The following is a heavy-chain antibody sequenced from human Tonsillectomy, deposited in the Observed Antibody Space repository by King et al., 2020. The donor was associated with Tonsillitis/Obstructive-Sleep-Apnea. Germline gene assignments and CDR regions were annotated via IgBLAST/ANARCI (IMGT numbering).Heavy chain of an antibody. CDR2: INHSGST. CDR1: GGSFSGYY. J-gene: IGHJ4*02. D-gene: IGHD1-7*01. V-gene: IGHV4-34*01. Sequence: VQLQQWGAGLLKPSEPLSLPCAVYGGSFSGYYWSWIRQPPGKGLEWIGEINHSGSTNYNPSLKSRVTISVDTSKNQFSLKLSSVTAADTAVYYCARTGITGTTGVNYWGQGTLVTVSS. CDR3: ARTGITGTTGVNY.